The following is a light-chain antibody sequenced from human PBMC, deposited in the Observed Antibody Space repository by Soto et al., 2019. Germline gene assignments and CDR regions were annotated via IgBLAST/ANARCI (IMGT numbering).Light chain of an antibody. CDR1: SSNIGAGYD. J-gene: IGLJ3*02. V-gene: IGLV1-40*01. CDR2: GNS. CDR3: QSYDSSLSGWV. Sequence: QSVLTQPPSVSGAPGQRVTISCTESSSNIGAGYDVHWYQQLPGTAPKLLIYGNSNRPSGVPDRFSGSKFGTSASLAITGLQAEDEADYYCQSYDSSLSGWVFGGGTKVTVL.